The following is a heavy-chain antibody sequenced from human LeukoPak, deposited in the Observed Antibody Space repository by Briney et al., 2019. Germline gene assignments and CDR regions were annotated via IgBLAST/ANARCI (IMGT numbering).Heavy chain of an antibody. CDR3: ARTTPEDYFDY. D-gene: IGHD1-14*01. Sequence: SETLSLTCTVSGDSVRSFHWSWIRQPPGKGLEWIGSIYYSGSTYYNPSLKSRVTISVDTSKNQFSLKLSSVTAADTAVYYCARTTPEDYFDYWGQGTLVTVSS. CDR2: IYYSGST. V-gene: IGHV4-59*05. CDR1: GDSVRSFH. J-gene: IGHJ4*02.